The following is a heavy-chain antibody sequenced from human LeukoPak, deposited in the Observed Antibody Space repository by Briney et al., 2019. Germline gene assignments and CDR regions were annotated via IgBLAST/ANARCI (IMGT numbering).Heavy chain of an antibody. V-gene: IGHV3-21*01. CDR2: ISSSSSYI. CDR1: GFTFSAYS. Sequence: GGSLRLSCAASGFTFSAYSMNWVRQAPGKGLEWVSSISSSSSYIYYADSVKGRFPISRDNAKKSLYLQMNSLRAEDTAVYYCARVLTGTTGRIDYWGQGTLVTVSS. J-gene: IGHJ4*02. CDR3: ARVLTGTTGRIDY. D-gene: IGHD1-7*01.